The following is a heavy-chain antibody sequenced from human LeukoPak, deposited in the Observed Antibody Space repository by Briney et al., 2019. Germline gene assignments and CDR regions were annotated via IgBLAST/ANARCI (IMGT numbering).Heavy chain of an antibody. Sequence: GGALRLSCAASGFTFSSYWMSWVRQAPGKGVGWVANIKQDGSEKYYVDSVKGRFTISRDNAKNSLYLQMNSMRAEDTAVYYCARMDYDFWSGYYIDAYWGQGTLVTVSS. D-gene: IGHD3-3*01. CDR3: ARMDYDFWSGYYIDAY. CDR1: GFTFSSYW. CDR2: IKQDGSEK. V-gene: IGHV3-7*01. J-gene: IGHJ4*02.